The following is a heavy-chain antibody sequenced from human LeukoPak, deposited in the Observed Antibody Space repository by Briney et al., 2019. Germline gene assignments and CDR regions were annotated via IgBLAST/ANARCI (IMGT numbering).Heavy chain of an antibody. J-gene: IGHJ3*02. CDR1: GGSISSYY. CDR2: IYTSGST. Sequence: SETPSLTCTVSGGSISSYYWSWIRQPAGKGLEWIGRIYTSGSTNYNPSLKGRVTMSVDTSKNQFSLKLSSVTAADTAVYYCARDSAGYDAFDIWGQGTMVTVSS. D-gene: IGHD6-13*01. CDR3: ARDSAGYDAFDI. V-gene: IGHV4-4*07.